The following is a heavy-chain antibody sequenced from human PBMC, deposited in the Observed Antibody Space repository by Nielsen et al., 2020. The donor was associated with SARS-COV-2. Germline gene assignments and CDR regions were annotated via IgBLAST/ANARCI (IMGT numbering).Heavy chain of an antibody. Sequence: GESLKISCAASGFTFSSYWMHWVRQAPGKGLVWVSRINSDGSSTSYADSVKGRFTISRDNAKNTLYLQMNSLRAEDTAVYYCARDLSGFGDSPPAGSDYWGQGTLVTVSS. CDR3: ARDLSGFGDSPPAGSDY. V-gene: IGHV3-74*01. CDR1: GFTFSSYW. J-gene: IGHJ4*02. CDR2: INSDGSST. D-gene: IGHD3-10*01.